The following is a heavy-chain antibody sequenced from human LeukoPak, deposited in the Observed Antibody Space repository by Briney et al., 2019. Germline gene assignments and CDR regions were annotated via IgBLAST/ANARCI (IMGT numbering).Heavy chain of an antibody. CDR1: GFTVSSSY. J-gene: IGHJ4*02. CDR3: ARGSPDYGGNGFDY. D-gene: IGHD4-23*01. V-gene: IGHV3-53*01. Sequence: PGGSLRLSCAASGFTVSSSYMSWVRQAPGKGLEWVSVIYSGGSTYYADSVKGRFTISRDNSKNSLYLQMNSLRAEDTAIYYCARGSPDYGGNGFDYWGQGTLVTVSS. CDR2: IYSGGST.